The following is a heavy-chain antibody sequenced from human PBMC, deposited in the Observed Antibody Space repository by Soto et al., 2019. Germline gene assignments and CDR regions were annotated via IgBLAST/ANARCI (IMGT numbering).Heavy chain of an antibody. J-gene: IGHJ4*02. CDR3: ARTIFGVVILLVDY. CDR2: ISSSSSYI. D-gene: IGHD3-3*01. CDR1: GFTFSSYS. V-gene: IGHV3-21*01. Sequence: GGSLRLSCAASGFTFSSYSMNWVRQAPGKGLEWVSSISSSSSYIYYADSVKGRFTISRDNAKNSLYLQMNSLRAEDTAVYYCARTIFGVVILLVDYWGQGTLVTVSS.